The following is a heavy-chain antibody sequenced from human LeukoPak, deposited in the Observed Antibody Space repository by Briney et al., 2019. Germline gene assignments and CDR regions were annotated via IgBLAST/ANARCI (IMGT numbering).Heavy chain of an antibody. V-gene: IGHV4-38-2*02. J-gene: IGHJ3*02. CDR1: GYSISSGYY. D-gene: IGHD3-9*01. CDR2: IYYSGST. CDR3: ATTYYDILTGYPPGAFDI. Sequence: SETLSLTCTVSGYSISSGYYWGWIRQPPGKGLEWIGSIYYSGSTYYNPSLKSRVTISVDTSKNQFSLKLSSVTAADTAVYYCATTYYDILTGYPPGAFDIWGQGTMVTVSS.